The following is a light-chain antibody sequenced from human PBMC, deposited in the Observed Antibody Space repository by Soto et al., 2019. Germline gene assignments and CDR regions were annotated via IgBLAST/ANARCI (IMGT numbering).Light chain of an antibody. CDR3: QQRRDWPLT. CDR1: QSVSSY. Sequence: EIVLTQSPATLSLSPGERATLSCRASQSVSSYLAWYQQKPGQAPRLLISDASNRATGIPARFSGSGSGTDFTLTVSSLEPEDFSESYCQQRRDWPLTFGGGTKVEI. V-gene: IGKV3-11*01. J-gene: IGKJ4*01. CDR2: DAS.